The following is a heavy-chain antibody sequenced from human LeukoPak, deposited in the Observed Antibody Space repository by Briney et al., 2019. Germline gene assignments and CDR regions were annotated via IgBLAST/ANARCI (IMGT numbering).Heavy chain of an antibody. CDR1: GYSFTTYG. Sequence: ASVKVSCKPSGYSFTTYGISWVRQAPGQGVERMGWISPYNGATNYAQKLQGRVTMTTDTSTSTAYMELRSLRSDDTAIYYCARDQNWASYYFDSWGQGTLVTVSS. CDR3: ARDQNWASYYFDS. V-gene: IGHV1-18*01. CDR2: ISPYNGAT. D-gene: IGHD7-27*01. J-gene: IGHJ4*02.